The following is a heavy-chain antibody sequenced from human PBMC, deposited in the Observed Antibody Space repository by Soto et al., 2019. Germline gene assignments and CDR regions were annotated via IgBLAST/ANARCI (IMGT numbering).Heavy chain of an antibody. J-gene: IGHJ5*02. CDR3: AHRMPAVATAGFDH. D-gene: IGHD5-12*01. Sequence: QITLKESGPTLVKPTQTLTLTCTFSGFSLSTSGVGVGWIRQSPGKALEWLALIYWDDDKRYSPSLKTRLTIGQDTSKHQLVLTMTNMDPVDTATYSCAHRMPAVATAGFDHWGQGTLVTVSS. V-gene: IGHV2-5*02. CDR2: IYWDDDK. CDR1: GFSLSTSGVG.